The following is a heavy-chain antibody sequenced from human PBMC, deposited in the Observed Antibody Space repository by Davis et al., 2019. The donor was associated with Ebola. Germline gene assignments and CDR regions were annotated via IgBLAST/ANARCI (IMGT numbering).Heavy chain of an antibody. V-gene: IGHV6-1*01. CDR3: ARGGPAPNVRYFDY. CDR2: TYYRSKWYN. D-gene: IGHD1-1*01. J-gene: IGHJ4*02. Sequence: HSQTLSLTCAISGDSVSRSSTAWNWIRQSPSRGLEWLGRTYYRSKWYNDYAVSVESRITINPDTSKNQFSLHLNSVTPEDTAVYYCARGGPAPNVRYFDYWGQGTLVTVSS. CDR1: GDSVSRSSTA.